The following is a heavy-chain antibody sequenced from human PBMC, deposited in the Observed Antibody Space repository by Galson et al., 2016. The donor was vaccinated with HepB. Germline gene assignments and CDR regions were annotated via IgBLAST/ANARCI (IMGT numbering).Heavy chain of an antibody. D-gene: IGHD3-10*01. CDR1: GGSISSGAYY. J-gene: IGHJ6*02. CDR2: ISTSGST. Sequence: TLSLTCTVSGGSISSGAYYWSWIRQPAGKGLEWIGRISTSGSTKYNPSLTGRVTISVDTSKNQFSLKLNSVTAADTAVYYCARQGFGELDYDYGIDVWGQGTTVTVSS. CDR3: ARQGFGELDYDYGIDV. V-gene: IGHV4-61*02.